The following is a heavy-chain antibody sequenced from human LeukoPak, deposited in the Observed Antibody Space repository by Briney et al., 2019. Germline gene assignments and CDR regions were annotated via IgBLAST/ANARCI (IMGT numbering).Heavy chain of an antibody. CDR3: AKDLRPATGAWYFYYSMDV. V-gene: IGHV3-9*01. J-gene: IGHJ6*02. CDR2: ISWNSGSI. CDR1: GFTFDDYA. Sequence: GGSLRLSCAASGFTFDDYAMHWVRQAPGKGLEWVSGISWNSGSIGYADSVKGRFTISKDNAKNSLYLQMNSLRGEDTALYCCAKDLRPATGAWYFYYSMDVWGQGTTVTVSS. D-gene: IGHD7-27*01.